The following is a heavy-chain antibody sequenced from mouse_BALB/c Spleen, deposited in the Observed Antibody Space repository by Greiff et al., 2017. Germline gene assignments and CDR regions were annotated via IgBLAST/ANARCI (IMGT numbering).Heavy chain of an antibody. V-gene: IGHV1-80*01. Sequence: QVQLQQSGAELVRPGSSVKISCKASGYAFSSYWMNWVKQRPGPGLEWIGQIYPGDGDTNYNGKFKGKATLTADKSSSTAYMQLSSLTSEDSAVYFCARGYYGSSYGYFDVWGAGTTVTVSS. D-gene: IGHD1-1*01. CDR3: ARGYYGSSYGYFDV. J-gene: IGHJ1*01. CDR1: GYAFSSYW. CDR2: IYPGDGDT.